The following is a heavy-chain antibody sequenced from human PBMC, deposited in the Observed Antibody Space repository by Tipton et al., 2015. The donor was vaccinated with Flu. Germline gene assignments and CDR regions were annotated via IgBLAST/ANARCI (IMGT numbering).Heavy chain of an antibody. CDR1: GFTFGGYG. J-gene: IGHJ4*02. CDR3: AKDGWDTSGWYPFDY. D-gene: IGHD6-19*01. Sequence: SLRLSCAASGFTFGGYGMHWVRQAPGKGLEWVAFIRHDESDKYYADSVKGRFTISRDNSKSALYLVVNSLRADDTAVYYCAKDGWDTSGWYPFDYWGQGTLVTVSS. V-gene: IGHV3-30*02. CDR2: IRHDESDK.